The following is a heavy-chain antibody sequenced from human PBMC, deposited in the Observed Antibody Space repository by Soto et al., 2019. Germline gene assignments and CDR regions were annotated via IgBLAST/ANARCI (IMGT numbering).Heavy chain of an antibody. Sequence: SETLSLTCTVSGGSVSSSTFYWGWVRQPPGKGLEWIGSISYGGSTYYIPSLKSRVTMSVDTSTNQLSLNLNSVTAADTALYFCARNRRETGTYAQPLDSWGQGALVTVSS. CDR3: ARNRRETGTYAQPLDS. J-gene: IGHJ4*02. V-gene: IGHV4-39*01. CDR2: ISYGGST. CDR1: GGSVSSSTFY. D-gene: IGHD1-1*01.